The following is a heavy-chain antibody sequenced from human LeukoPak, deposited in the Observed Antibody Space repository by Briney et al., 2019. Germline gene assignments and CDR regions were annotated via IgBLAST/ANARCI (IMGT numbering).Heavy chain of an antibody. J-gene: IGHJ4*02. V-gene: IGHV4-30-2*01. Sequence: SSETLSLTCTVSGGSISSGGYYWSWIRQPPGKGLEWIGYIYHSGSTYYNPSLKSRVTISVDRSKNQFSLKLSSVTAADTAVYYCAREGNGSGSYYSTQLDYWGQGTLVTVSS. CDR1: GGSISSGGYY. D-gene: IGHD3-10*01. CDR3: AREGNGSGSYYSTQLDY. CDR2: IYHSGST.